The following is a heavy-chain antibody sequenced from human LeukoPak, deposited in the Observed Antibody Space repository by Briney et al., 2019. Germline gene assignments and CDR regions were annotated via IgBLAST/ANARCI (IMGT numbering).Heavy chain of an antibody. Sequence: GESLKISCKGSGYSFTSYWIGWVRQMPGKGLEWMGIIYPGDSDTRYSPSFQGQVTISADKSISTAYLQWSSLKASDTAVYYCARTYYDFWSGYYYYYYYYMDVWGKGTTVTVSS. CDR3: ARTYYDFWSGYYYYYYYYMDV. D-gene: IGHD3-3*01. CDR2: IYPGDSDT. J-gene: IGHJ6*03. V-gene: IGHV5-51*01. CDR1: GYSFTSYW.